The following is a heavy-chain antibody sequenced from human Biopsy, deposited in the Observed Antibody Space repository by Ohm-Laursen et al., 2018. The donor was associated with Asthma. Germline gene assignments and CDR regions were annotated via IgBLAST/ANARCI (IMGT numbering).Heavy chain of an antibody. CDR3: ARRWRSYDSSNYYLDQ. CDR1: GGSISVSNW. V-gene: IGHV4-4*01. J-gene: IGHJ4*02. CDR2: IYHLGNA. D-gene: IGHD3-22*01. Sequence: PVTLSLTCDVSGGSISVSNWWSWVRQPPGRGLEWIGQIYHLGNANYNPSLKSRVTMSVDKSKNQFSLKLTSVTAADTAVYFCARRWRSYDSSNYYLDQWGQGTLVTVSS.